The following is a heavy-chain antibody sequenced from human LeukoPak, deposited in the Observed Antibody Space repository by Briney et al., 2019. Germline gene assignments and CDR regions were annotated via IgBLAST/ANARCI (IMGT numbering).Heavy chain of an antibody. CDR3: ARSGSYDAFDI. CDR1: GGSISSGGYY. D-gene: IGHD2-15*01. V-gene: IGHV4-30-2*02. CDR2: IYHIGIT. J-gene: IGHJ3*02. Sequence: SQTLSLTCTVSGGSISSGGYYWSWIRQPPGKGLVWIGYIYHIGITSYNPSLKSRVTISVDRTRNQFSLKLSSVTAADTAVYYCARSGSYDAFDIWGQGTMVTVSS.